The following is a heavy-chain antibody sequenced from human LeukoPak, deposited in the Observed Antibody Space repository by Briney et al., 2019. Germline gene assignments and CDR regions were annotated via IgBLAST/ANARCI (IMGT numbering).Heavy chain of an antibody. J-gene: IGHJ3*02. D-gene: IGHD5-18*01. CDR3: ARDNGYGSLGAFDI. Sequence: ASVKVSCKASGYTFTGYYMHWVRQAPGQGLEWMGWINPNSGGTNYAQKFQGRVTMTRDTSISTAYMELSRLRSDDTAVYYCARDNGYGSLGAFDIWGQGTMVTVSS. CDR2: INPNSGGT. CDR1: GYTFTGYY. V-gene: IGHV1-2*02.